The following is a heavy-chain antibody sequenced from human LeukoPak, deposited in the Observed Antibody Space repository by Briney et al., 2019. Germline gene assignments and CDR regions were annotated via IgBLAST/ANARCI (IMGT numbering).Heavy chain of an antibody. D-gene: IGHD3-16*01. Sequence: PGGSLRLSCAASGLTFADSWMHWVRQAPGEGLVWVSRINNDGRDTRYADSVRGRFTISRDNAKNTLYLQMNSLRAEDTAVYYCARVSGLGMNEYYQHWGQGTLVTVPS. V-gene: IGHV3-74*01. CDR3: ARVSGLGMNEYYQH. CDR1: GLTFADSW. CDR2: INNDGRDT. J-gene: IGHJ1*01.